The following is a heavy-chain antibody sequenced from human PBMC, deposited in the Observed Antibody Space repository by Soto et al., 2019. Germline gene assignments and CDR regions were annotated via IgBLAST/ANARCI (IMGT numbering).Heavy chain of an antibody. CDR1: FASFSSNSYH. CDR3: ARLVVVAPVANV. J-gene: IGHJ4*02. Sequence: PSETLSLTCSVSFASFSSNSYHWGWICQPPGKGLEWIGSISYTGTTYYSPSLKSRVTISADTSKKQFSLKLDSATAAGTAVYYCARLVVVAPVANVWGQGTLVTVSS. V-gene: IGHV4-39*01. D-gene: IGHD2-15*01. CDR2: ISYTGTT.